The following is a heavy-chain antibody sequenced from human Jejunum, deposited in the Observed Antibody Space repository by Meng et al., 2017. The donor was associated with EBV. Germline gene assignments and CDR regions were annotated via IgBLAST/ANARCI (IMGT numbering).Heavy chain of an antibody. CDR3: ARGGPDFGDYVPFDY. CDR1: GDSINRGAYL. Sequence: LVLQVPGLRLVKPAPTPLLTCAVSGDSINRGAYLWSWIRQPPGKGLEWIGNIYHIGSTYYDPSLKSRVTISVDRSKSQFSLKLTSVTAADTAVYYCARGGPDFGDYVPFDYWGQGTLVTVSS. J-gene: IGHJ4*02. V-gene: IGHV4-30-2*01. CDR2: IYHIGST. D-gene: IGHD4-17*01.